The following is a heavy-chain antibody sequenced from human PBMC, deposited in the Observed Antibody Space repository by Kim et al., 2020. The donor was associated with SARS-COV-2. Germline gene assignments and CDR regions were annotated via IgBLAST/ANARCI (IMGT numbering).Heavy chain of an antibody. CDR3: ARGTRVTTKVNWFDP. V-gene: IGHV4-34*01. D-gene: IGHD4-17*01. J-gene: IGHJ5*02. CDR1: GGSFSGYY. CDR2: INHSGST. Sequence: SETLSLTCAVYGGSFSGYYWSWIRQPPGKGLEWIGEINHSGSTNYNPSLKSRVTISVDTSKKQFSLKLSSVTAADTAVYYCARGTRVTTKVNWFDPWGQGTLVTVSS.